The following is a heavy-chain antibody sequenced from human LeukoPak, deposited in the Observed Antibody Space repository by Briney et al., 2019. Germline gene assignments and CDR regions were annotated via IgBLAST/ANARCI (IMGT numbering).Heavy chain of an antibody. Sequence: SETLSLTCGASGGSFSDYYWSWIRQPPGKGLEWIGEIIHSGAASSSPSLKSRVTISMDPSKNQFSLRLSSVTAADTAVYYCARGRFSVYYFDYWGQGSLVTVSS. V-gene: IGHV4-34*01. CDR3: ARGRFSVYYFDY. CDR2: IIHSGAA. D-gene: IGHD3-3*02. CDR1: GGSFSDYY. J-gene: IGHJ4*02.